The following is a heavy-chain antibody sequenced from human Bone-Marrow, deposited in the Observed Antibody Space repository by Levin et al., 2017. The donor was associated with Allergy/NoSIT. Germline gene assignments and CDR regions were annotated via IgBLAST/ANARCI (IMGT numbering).Heavy chain of an antibody. D-gene: IGHD3-10*01. CDR3: ARGALYRITMVRGVIGY. CDR1: GYTFTAYY. Sequence: ASVKVSCKASGYTFTAYYMHWVRQAPGQGLEWMGWTNPNSGGANYAQKFQGRVTMTRDTSISTAYMELSRLRSDDTAVYYCARGALYRITMVRGVIGYWGQGTLVTVSS. V-gene: IGHV1-2*02. J-gene: IGHJ4*02. CDR2: TNPNSGGA.